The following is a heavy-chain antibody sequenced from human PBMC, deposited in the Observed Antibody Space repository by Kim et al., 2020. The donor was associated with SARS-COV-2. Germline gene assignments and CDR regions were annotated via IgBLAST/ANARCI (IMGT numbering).Heavy chain of an antibody. J-gene: IGHJ6*02. CDR1: GYTFTSYY. CDR2: INPSGGST. V-gene: IGHV1-46*01. CDR3: AREREEDRDYYGMDV. Sequence: ASVKVSCKASGYTFTSYYMHWVRQAPGQGLEWMGIINPSGGSTSYAQQFQGRVTMTRDTSTSTVYMELSSLRSEDTAVYYCAREREEDRDYYGMDVWGQGTTVTVSS.